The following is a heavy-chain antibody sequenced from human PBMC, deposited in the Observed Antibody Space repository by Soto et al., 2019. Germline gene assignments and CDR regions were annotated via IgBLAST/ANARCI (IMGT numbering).Heavy chain of an antibody. CDR2: ISAYNGNT. Sequence: ASVKVSCKASGYTFTSYGISWVRQAPGQGLEWMGWISAYNGNTNYAQKLQGRVTMTTDTSTSTAYMELRSLRSDDTAVYYCARGIPPDYYGSGRFVRWFDPWGQGTLVTAPQ. V-gene: IGHV1-18*01. D-gene: IGHD3-10*01. J-gene: IGHJ5*02. CDR3: ARGIPPDYYGSGRFVRWFDP. CDR1: GYTFTSYG.